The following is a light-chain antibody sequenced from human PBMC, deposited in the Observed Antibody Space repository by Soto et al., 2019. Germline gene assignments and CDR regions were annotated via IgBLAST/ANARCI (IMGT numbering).Light chain of an antibody. CDR2: EVS. J-gene: IGLJ1*01. V-gene: IGLV2-14*01. CDR3: SSFTSSSTLV. CDR1: SSDVGSYHY. Sequence: QSVLTQPASVSGSPGQSITVSCTGTSSDVGSYHYVSWYQLHPGKAPKLMIYEVSNRPSGVSNRFSGSKSANTASLTISGLQAEDEADYYCSSFTSSSTLVFGTGTKLTVL.